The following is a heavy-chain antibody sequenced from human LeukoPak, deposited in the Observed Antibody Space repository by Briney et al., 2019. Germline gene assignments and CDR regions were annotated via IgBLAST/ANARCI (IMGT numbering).Heavy chain of an antibody. CDR1: GYSFTSYY. CDR2: INPSDNST. V-gene: IGHV1-46*01. CDR3: ARGGVAKLGPLDL. J-gene: IGHJ5*02. Sequence: ASVKVSCKASGYSFTSYYMHWVRQAPGQGLEWMGIINPSDNSTSYAQKFQGRVTMTRDTSTSTVYMELSSLRSEDTAVYYCARGGVAKLGPLDLWGQGTLVTVSS. D-gene: IGHD7-27*01.